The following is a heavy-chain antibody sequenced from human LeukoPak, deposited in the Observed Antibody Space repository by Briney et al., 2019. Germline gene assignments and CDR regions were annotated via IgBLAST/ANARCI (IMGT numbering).Heavy chain of an antibody. V-gene: IGHV4-39*01. CDR2: IYYSGST. Sequence: PSETLSLTCTVSGGPISSSSYYWGWIRQPPGKGLEWIGSIYYSGSTYYNPSLKSRVTISVDTSKNQFSLKLSSVTTADTAVYYCAGPGVAANYYYYGMDVWGQGTTVTVSS. D-gene: IGHD2-15*01. CDR1: GGPISSSSYY. CDR3: AGPGVAANYYYYGMDV. J-gene: IGHJ6*02.